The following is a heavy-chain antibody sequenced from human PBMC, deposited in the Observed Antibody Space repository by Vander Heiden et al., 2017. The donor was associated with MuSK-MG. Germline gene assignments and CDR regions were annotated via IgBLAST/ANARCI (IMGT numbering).Heavy chain of an antibody. J-gene: IGHJ6*03. Sequence: QVQLVESGGGVVQPGRSLRLSCAASGFTFSSDGMHWVRQAPGKGLEWVAVIWYDGSNKYYADSVKGRFTISRDNSKNTLYLQMNSLRAEDTAVYYCAKDGDYYDSSGYLDHMDVWGKGTTVTVSS. CDR2: IWYDGSNK. V-gene: IGHV3-33*06. CDR1: GFTFSSDG. CDR3: AKDGDYYDSSGYLDHMDV. D-gene: IGHD3-22*01.